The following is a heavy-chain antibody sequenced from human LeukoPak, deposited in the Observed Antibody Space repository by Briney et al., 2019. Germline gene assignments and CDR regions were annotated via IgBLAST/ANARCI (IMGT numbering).Heavy chain of an antibody. Sequence: ASVKVSCKASGYTFTSYGISWVRQAPGQGLEWMGWISAYNGNTNYAQKLQGRVTMTTDRSTTTAYMELRSLRSDDTAVYYCARDIATVVHQDWGQGTLVTVSS. CDR2: ISAYNGNT. CDR3: ARDIATVVHQD. D-gene: IGHD2-15*01. CDR1: GYTFTSYG. J-gene: IGHJ4*02. V-gene: IGHV1-18*01.